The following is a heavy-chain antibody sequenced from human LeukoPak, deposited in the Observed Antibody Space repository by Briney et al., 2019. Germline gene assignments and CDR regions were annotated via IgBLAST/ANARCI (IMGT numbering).Heavy chain of an antibody. D-gene: IGHD3-22*01. CDR1: GFTFSSYG. V-gene: IGHV3-30*02. J-gene: IGHJ4*02. CDR2: IRYDGINK. CDR3: AKEGGASSGPFDY. Sequence: PGGPLRLSCAASGFTFSSYGMHWVRQAPGKGLEWVAFIRYDGINKYYADSVKGRFTISRDNSKNTLYLQMNSLRAEDTAVYYCAKEGGASSGPFDYWGQGTLVTVSS.